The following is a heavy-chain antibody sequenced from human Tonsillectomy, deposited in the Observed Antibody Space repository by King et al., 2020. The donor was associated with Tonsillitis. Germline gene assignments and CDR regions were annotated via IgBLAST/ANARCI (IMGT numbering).Heavy chain of an antibody. CDR3: ARHHRLYGMDV. J-gene: IGHJ6*02. V-gene: IGHV3-11*01. CDR2: IGSITTVT. Sequence: QVQLVESGGGLVKPGASLRLSCAASGFTFTDYYMSWIRQAPGKGLEWVAHIGSITTVTYYADSLKGRFTLSRDNAKHSVSLQMNSLTVEDTAVYFCARHHRLYGMDVWGQGTTVTVSS. CDR1: GFTFTDYY.